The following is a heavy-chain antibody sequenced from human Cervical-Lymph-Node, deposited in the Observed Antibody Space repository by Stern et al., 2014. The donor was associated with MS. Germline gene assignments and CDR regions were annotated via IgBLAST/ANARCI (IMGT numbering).Heavy chain of an antibody. D-gene: IGHD5-12*01. J-gene: IGHJ4*02. CDR1: GGTFNNHV. Sequence: VQLVESGAEVKKPGSSVKVSCEASGGTFNNHVISWVRQARGQGLEWMGGIIPMLGAANYSRKFQGRVTITADKSTSTVHMVLTSLSYEDTAIYYCANRDMGYTYGRHDYWGQGTLVTVS. V-gene: IGHV1-69*06. CDR2: IIPMLGAA. CDR3: ANRDMGYTYGRHDY.